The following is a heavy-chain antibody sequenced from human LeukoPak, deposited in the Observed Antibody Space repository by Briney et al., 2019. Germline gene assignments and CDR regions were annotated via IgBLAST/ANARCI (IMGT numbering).Heavy chain of an antibody. CDR3: ARENWANDY. V-gene: IGHV3-7*01. CDR1: GFTLTSYL. CDR2: IKQDGSQK. J-gene: IGHJ4*02. D-gene: IGHD7-27*01. Sequence: GSLGTSRAASGFTLTSYLVTWGRQAPGEGLEWVANIKQDGSQKYYVDSVKGRFTISRDNAKNSLYLQMNSLKAEDTAVYYCARENWANDYWGQGTLVTVSS.